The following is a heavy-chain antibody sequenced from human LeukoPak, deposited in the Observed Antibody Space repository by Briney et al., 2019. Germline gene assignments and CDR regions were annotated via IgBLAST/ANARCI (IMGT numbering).Heavy chain of an antibody. CDR2: IVPIFGTA. CDR1: GGTFSSYA. V-gene: IGHV1-69*05. CDR3: ARAGYSSGWYGGTAGQ. Sequence: SVKVSCKASGGTFSSYAISWVRQAPGQGLEWMGGIVPIFGTANYAQKFQGRVTITTDESTSTAYMELSSLRSEDTAVYYCARAGYSSGWYGGTAGQWGQGTLVTVSS. D-gene: IGHD6-19*01. J-gene: IGHJ4*02.